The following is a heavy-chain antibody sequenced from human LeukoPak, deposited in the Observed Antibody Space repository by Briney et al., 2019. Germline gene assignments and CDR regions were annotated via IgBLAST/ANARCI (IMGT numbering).Heavy chain of an antibody. D-gene: IGHD4-17*01. V-gene: IGHV3-30-3*01. CDR2: ISYDGSNK. CDR1: GFTFSSCA. J-gene: IGHJ4*02. CDR3: ARGTTVTVCDY. Sequence: GGSLRLSCAASGFTFSSCAMHWVRQAPGKGLEWVAVISYDGSNKYYADSVKGRFTISRDNSKNTLYLQMNSLRAEDTAVYYCARGTTVTVCDYWGQGTLVTVSS.